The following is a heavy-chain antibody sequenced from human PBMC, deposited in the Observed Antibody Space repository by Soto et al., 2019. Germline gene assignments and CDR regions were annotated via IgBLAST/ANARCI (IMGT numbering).Heavy chain of an antibody. J-gene: IGHJ4*02. D-gene: IGHD1-26*01. CDR3: ARSPYSVSYLAYFDY. CDR2: ISYDGSNK. CDR1: GFTFSSYG. V-gene: IGHV3-30*03. Sequence: QVQLVESGGGVVQPGRSLRLSCAASGFTFSSYGMHWVHQAPGKGLEWVAVISYDGSNKYYADSVKGRFTISRDNFKNTLYLQMNSLRAEDTAVYYCARSPYSVSYLAYFDYWGQGTLVTVSS.